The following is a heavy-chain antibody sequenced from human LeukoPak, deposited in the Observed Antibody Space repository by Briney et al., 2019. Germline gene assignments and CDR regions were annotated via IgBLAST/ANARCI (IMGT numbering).Heavy chain of an antibody. CDR2: ISSSSDNM. CDR3: AKTGGSSGWYEDY. Sequence: GGSLRLSCAASGFTFSSYSMNWVRQAPGKGLEWVSCISSSSDNMYYADSVKGRFTISRDNAKNSLYLQMNSLRAEDTALYYCAKTGGSSGWYEDYWGQGTLVTVSS. V-gene: IGHV3-21*04. CDR1: GFTFSSYS. J-gene: IGHJ4*02. D-gene: IGHD6-19*01.